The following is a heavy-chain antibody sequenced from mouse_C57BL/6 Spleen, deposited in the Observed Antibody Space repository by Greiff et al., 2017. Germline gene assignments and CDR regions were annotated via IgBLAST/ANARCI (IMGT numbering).Heavy chain of an antibody. CDR1: GFTFSDYY. CDR3: AILSGTDYAMDY. V-gene: IGHV5-16*01. Sequence: EVKLVESEGGLVQPGSSMKLSCTASGFTFSDYYMAWVRQVPEKGLEWVANINYDGSSTYYLDSLKSRFIISRDNAKNILYLQMSSLKSEDTATYYCAILSGTDYAMDYWGQGTSVTVSS. D-gene: IGHD4-1*01. J-gene: IGHJ4*01. CDR2: INYDGSST.